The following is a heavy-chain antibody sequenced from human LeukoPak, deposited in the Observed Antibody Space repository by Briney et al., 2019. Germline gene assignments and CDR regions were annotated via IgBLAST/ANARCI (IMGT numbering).Heavy chain of an antibody. CDR2: IYYSGST. Sequence: SETLSLTCTVSGGSVSSGSYYWSWIRQPPGKGLEWIGYIYYSGSTNYNPSLKSRVTISVDTSKNQFSLKLSSVTAADTAVYYCARSTFSWFDPWGQGTLVTVSS. CDR3: ARSTFSWFDP. J-gene: IGHJ5*02. D-gene: IGHD3-16*01. V-gene: IGHV4-61*01. CDR1: GGSVSSGSYY.